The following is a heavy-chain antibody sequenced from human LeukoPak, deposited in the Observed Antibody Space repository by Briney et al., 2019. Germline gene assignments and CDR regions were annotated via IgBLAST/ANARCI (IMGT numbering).Heavy chain of an antibody. CDR2: MLYSGST. D-gene: IGHD2-8*01. CDR3: ARHKLGYCANGVCFDWFDP. J-gene: IGHJ5*02. V-gene: IGHV4-59*08. Sequence: PSETLSLTCTVSGASISNYYWSWIRQSPGKGLEWIGYMLYSGSTNQNPSLRSRVTISVDTSKNQVSLKLSSVTAADTAVYYCARHKLGYCANGVCFDWFDPWGQGTLVTVSS. CDR1: GASISNYY.